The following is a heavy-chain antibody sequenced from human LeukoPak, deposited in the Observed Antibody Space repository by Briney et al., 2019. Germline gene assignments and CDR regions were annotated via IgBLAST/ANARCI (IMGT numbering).Heavy chain of an antibody. CDR1: GFTFSSSS. D-gene: IGHD6-13*01. CDR2: ISSSSSYI. J-gene: IGHJ3*02. CDR3: ARDLGAAAGTSDAFDI. V-gene: IGHV3-21*01. Sequence: GGSLRLSCAASGFTFSSSSMNWVRQAPGKGLEWVSSISSSSSYIYYADSVKGRFTISRDNAKNSLYLQMNSLRAEDTAVYYCARDLGAAAGTSDAFDIWGQGTMVTVSS.